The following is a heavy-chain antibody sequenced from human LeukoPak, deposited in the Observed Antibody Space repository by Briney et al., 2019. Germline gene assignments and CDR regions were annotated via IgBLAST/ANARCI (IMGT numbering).Heavy chain of an antibody. CDR1: GGSISSYY. D-gene: IGHD4-17*01. CDR2: IYYSGST. CDR3: AREALRPSRWFDP. Sequence: PSETLSLTCTVSGGSISSYYWSWIRQPPGKGLEWIGYIYYSGSTYYNPSLKSRVTISVDTSNNQFSLKLSSVTAADTAVYYCAREALRPSRWFDPWGQGTLVTVSS. V-gene: IGHV4-59*12. J-gene: IGHJ5*02.